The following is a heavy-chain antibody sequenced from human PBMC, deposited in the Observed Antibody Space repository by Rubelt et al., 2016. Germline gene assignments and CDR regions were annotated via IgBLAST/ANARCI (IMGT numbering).Heavy chain of an antibody. Sequence: EVQLVESGGDLVQPGGSLRLSCTASGFPFSDFSMNWVRQAPGKGLEWIAYLSKSSDTLHSADSVKGRFTIPRDNAKNSGYRQMNSLRVEDTAVYYCAGAFDYWGRGTAVIVSS. CDR1: GFPFSDFS. V-gene: IGHV3-48*04. J-gene: IGHJ4*02. CDR2: LSKSSDTL. CDR3: AGAFDY.